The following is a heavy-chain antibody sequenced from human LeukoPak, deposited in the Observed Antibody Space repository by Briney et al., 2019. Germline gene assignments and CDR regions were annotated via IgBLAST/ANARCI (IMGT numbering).Heavy chain of an antibody. V-gene: IGHV3-30*03. CDR2: ISYDGSNK. J-gene: IGHJ6*03. CDR3: AREGFTSTWLYYYYYMDV. D-gene: IGHD6-13*01. Sequence: GGSLRLSCAASGFTFSSYGMHWVRQAPGKGLEGVPVISYDGSNKYYADSVKGRFTISRDNSKNTLYLQMNSLRPEDTAIYYCAREGFTSTWLYYYYYMDVWGKGTTVTVSS. CDR1: GFTFSSYG.